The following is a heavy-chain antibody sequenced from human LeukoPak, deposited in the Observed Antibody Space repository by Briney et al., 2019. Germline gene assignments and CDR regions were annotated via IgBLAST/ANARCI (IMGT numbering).Heavy chain of an antibody. D-gene: IGHD6-19*01. CDR3: AREGRWLVPGLDY. Sequence: PSETLSLTCAVYGGSFSGYYWSWIRQPPGKGLEWIGEINHSGSTNYNPSLKSRVTISVDTSKNQFSLKLSSVTAADTAVHYCAREGRWLVPGLDYWGQGTLVTVSS. V-gene: IGHV4-34*01. CDR2: INHSGST. CDR1: GGSFSGYY. J-gene: IGHJ4*02.